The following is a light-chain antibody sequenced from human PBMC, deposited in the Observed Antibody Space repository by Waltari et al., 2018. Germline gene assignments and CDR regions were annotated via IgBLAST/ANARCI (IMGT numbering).Light chain of an antibody. J-gene: IGLJ2*01. CDR2: EVS. CDR1: SSDVGSYNL. V-gene: IGLV2-23*02. Sequence: QSALTQPASVSGSPGQSTTISCTGTSSDVGSYNLGSWYQQHPGKAPKLMIYEVSKRPSGVSNRFSGSKSGNTASLTISGLQAEDEADYYCCSYAGSSTVFGGGTKLTVL. CDR3: CSYAGSSTV.